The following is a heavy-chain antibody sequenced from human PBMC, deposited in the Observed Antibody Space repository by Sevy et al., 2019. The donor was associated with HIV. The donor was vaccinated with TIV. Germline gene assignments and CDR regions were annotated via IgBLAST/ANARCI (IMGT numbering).Heavy chain of an antibody. D-gene: IGHD1-1*01. CDR3: ALERLSSDVAEYFQN. Sequence: GGSLRLSCTVSVFVFADHAMSWFRQAPDKGLEWVATISFDATNKHYPDSVKGRFTISRDNFQNSLFLQMDSLRPEDTAVYYCALERLSSDVAEYFQNWGQGTLVTVSS. V-gene: IGHV3-30-3*01. CDR2: ISFDATNK. CDR1: VFVFADHA. J-gene: IGHJ1*01.